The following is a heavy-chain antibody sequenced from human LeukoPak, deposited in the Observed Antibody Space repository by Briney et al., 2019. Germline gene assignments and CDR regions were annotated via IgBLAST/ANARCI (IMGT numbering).Heavy chain of an antibody. CDR1: GFTFSSYG. CDR2: ISYDGSNK. D-gene: IGHD4-11*01. CDR3: AKDYSPLTTTLIFDC. J-gene: IGHJ4*02. V-gene: IGHV3-30*18. Sequence: GGSLRLSCAASGFTFSSYGMHWVRQAPGKGLEWVAVISYDGSNKYYADSVKGRFTISRDNSKNTLYLQMNSLRAEDTAVYYCAKDYSPLTTTLIFDCWGQGTLVTVSS.